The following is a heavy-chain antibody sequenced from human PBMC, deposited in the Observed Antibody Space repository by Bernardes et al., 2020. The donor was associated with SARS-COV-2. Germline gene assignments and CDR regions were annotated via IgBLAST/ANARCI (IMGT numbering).Heavy chain of an antibody. J-gene: IGHJ4*01. CDR3: ATWLKDHFDY. D-gene: IGHD3-22*01. CDR2: IDGPTTNT. V-gene: IGHV3-23*05. CDR1: GFTFRNSA. Sequence: VGSLFLSCAASGFTFRNSALSWLRQAPGQGLEWVSHIDGPTTNTHYADFLKGRFIISRDNSKSTVYLHMNSLRAEDTAGYYCATWLKDHFDYWGHGTPVTVSS.